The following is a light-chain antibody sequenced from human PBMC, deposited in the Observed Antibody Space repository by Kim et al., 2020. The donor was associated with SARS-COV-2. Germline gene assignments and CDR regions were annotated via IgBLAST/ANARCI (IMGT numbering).Light chain of an antibody. V-gene: IGKV3-15*01. Sequence: EIVMTQSPATLSVSPGERATLSCRASQTVSNNLAWYQQKPGQAPRLVIYGASTRATGIPARFSGSGSGTEFTLTISSLQSEDFAVYYCQQYNNWPPLTFGGGTKVDIK. CDR3: QQYNNWPPLT. CDR2: GAS. CDR1: QTVSNN. J-gene: IGKJ4*01.